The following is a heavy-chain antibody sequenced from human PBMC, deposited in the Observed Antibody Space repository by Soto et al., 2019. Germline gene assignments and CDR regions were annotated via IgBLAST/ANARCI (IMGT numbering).Heavy chain of an antibody. CDR1: GFDISRFW. J-gene: IGHJ4*02. D-gene: IGHD5-18*01. CDR3: ATLNSFGSDY. Sequence: PGGSLRLSCAASGFDISRFWMHWVRQAPGKGLVWVSRIYSDGSGPMYADSVQGRFTISRDNAKSTLYLQMNSLRAEDTAVYYCATLNSFGSDYWVQGTLATVSS. V-gene: IGHV3-74*03. CDR2: IYSDGSGP.